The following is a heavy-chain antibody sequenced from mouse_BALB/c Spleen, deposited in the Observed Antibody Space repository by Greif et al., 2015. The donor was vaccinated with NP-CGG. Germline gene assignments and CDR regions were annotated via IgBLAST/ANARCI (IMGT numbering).Heavy chain of an antibody. CDR2: IRNKANGYTT. Sequence: EVQLVESGGGLVQPGGSLRLSCATPGFTFTDYYMSWVRQPPGKALEGLGFIRNKANGYTTVYSSSVKGRFTISRDNTQSILCLRMSTLRAEDSATYCCARFITTVVDYYAMDYWRQGTSVTVSS. D-gene: IGHD1-1*01. CDR3: ARFITTVVDYYAMDY. J-gene: IGHJ4*01. V-gene: IGHV7-3*02. CDR1: GFTFTDYY.